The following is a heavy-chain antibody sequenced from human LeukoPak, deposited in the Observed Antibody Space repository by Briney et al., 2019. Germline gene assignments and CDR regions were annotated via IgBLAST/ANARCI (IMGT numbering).Heavy chain of an antibody. Sequence: GGSLRLSCAASGFTFGNAWMSWVRQAPGKGLEWVGRIKSKTDGGTTNDAAPVKGRFTISRDDSKNTLYLQMNSLKTEDTAVYYCTTDLLEMATRYFDYWGQGALVTVSS. D-gene: IGHD5-24*01. CDR2: IKSKTDGGTT. CDR3: TTDLLEMATRYFDY. CDR1: GFTFGNAW. J-gene: IGHJ4*02. V-gene: IGHV3-15*01.